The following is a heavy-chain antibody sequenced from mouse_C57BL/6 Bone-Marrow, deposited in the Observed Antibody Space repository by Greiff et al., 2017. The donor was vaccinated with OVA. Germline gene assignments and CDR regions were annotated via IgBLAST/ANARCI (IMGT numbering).Heavy chain of an antibody. CDR3: AREGWGAWFAY. D-gene: IGHD2-3*01. CDR2: IDPSDSYT. CDR1: GYTFTSYW. V-gene: IGHV1-69*01. J-gene: IGHJ3*01. Sequence: QVQLQQSGAELVMPGASVKLSCKASGYTFTSYWMHWVKQRPGQGLEWIGEIDPSDSYTNYNQKFKGKSTLTVDKSSSTAYMQLSSLTSEDSAVYYCAREGWGAWFAYWGQGTLVTVSA.